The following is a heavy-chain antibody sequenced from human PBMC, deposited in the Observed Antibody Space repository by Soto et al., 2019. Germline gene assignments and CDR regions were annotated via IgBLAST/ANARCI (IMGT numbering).Heavy chain of an antibody. CDR2: IYYSGST. CDR3: ARQWRIAAAGIFDY. CDR1: GGSISSSSYY. V-gene: IGHV4-39*01. Sequence: QLQLQESGPGLVKPSETLSLTCTVSGGSISSSSYYSGWIRQPPGKGLEWIGSIYYSGSTYYNPSLKSRVTISVDTSKNQFSLKLSSVTAADTAVYYCARQWRIAAAGIFDYWGQGTLVTVSS. D-gene: IGHD6-13*01. J-gene: IGHJ4*02.